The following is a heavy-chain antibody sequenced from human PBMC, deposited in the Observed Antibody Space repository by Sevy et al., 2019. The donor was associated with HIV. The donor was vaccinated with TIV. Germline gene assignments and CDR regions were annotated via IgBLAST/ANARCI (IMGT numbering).Heavy chain of an antibody. D-gene: IGHD6-19*01. Sequence: GGSLRLSCAASGFTFSSYAMSWVRQAPGKGLEWVSAISGSGGSTYYADSVKGRFTISRDNSKNTLYLQMNSLRAEDTAVYYCAKDLGGGWYETYDFDYWGQGTLVTVSS. J-gene: IGHJ4*02. V-gene: IGHV3-23*01. CDR3: AKDLGGGWYETYDFDY. CDR1: GFTFSSYA. CDR2: ISGSGGST.